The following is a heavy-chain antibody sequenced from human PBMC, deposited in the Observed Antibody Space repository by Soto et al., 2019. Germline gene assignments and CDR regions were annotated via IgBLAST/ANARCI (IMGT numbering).Heavy chain of an antibody. J-gene: IGHJ6*03. V-gene: IGHV3-23*01. CDR3: AKVSGPIVVVVAAINYMDV. D-gene: IGHD2-15*01. Sequence: HPGGSLRLSCAASGFTFSSYAMSWVRQAPGKGLEWVSAISGSGGSTYYADSVKGRFTISRDNSKNTLYLQMNSLRAEDTAVYYCAKVSGPIVVVVAAINYMDVWGKGTTVTVSS. CDR1: GFTFSSYA. CDR2: ISGSGGST.